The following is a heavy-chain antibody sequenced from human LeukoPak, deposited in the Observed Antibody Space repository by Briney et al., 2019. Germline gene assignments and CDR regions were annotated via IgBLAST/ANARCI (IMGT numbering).Heavy chain of an antibody. Sequence: PGRSLRLSCAASGFTFDDYAMHWVRQASGKGLEWVSGISWNSGSIGYADSVKGRFTISRDNAKNSLYLQTNSLRAEDMALYFCAKGIAVGAHDAFDIWGHGNLVTVSS. V-gene: IGHV3-9*03. J-gene: IGHJ3*02. D-gene: IGHD6-19*01. CDR1: GFTFDDYA. CDR2: ISWNSGSI. CDR3: AKGIAVGAHDAFDI.